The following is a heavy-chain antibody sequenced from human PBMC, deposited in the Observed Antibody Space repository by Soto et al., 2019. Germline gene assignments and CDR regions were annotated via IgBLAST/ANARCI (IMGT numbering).Heavy chain of an antibody. J-gene: IGHJ4*02. CDR2: ISATGTFM. V-gene: IGHV3-21*01. D-gene: IGHD3-22*01. Sequence: GGSLRLSCAASGFTFSNYTVNWVRQAPGKGLEWVSSISATGTFMFYADSVKGRFTISRDNAKNSLSLQMNSLRAGDTAVYHCARDSYDSSGYPYFDYWGQGTLVTVSS. CDR3: ARDSYDSSGYPYFDY. CDR1: GFTFSNYT.